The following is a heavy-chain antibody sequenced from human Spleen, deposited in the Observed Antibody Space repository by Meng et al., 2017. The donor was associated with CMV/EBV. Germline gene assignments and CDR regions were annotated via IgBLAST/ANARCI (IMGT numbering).Heavy chain of an antibody. CDR2: ITNSGIYM. D-gene: IGHD1-26*01. CDR1: GFTFSSYS. J-gene: IGHJ5*02. Sequence: GGSLRLSCAASGFTFSSYSMNWVRQAPGKGLEWVSSITNSGIYMYYADSVKGRFTISRDNAKSSLYLQMNSLRADDTAIYYCARVRVGTSTSGNWLDPWGQGTLVTVSS. CDR3: ARVRVGTSTSGNWLDP. V-gene: IGHV3-21*01.